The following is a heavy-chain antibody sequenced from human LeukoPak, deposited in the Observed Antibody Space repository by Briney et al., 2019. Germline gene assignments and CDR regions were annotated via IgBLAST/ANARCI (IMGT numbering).Heavy chain of an antibody. D-gene: IGHD2-15*01. CDR2: IYYSGST. V-gene: IGHV4-39*07. J-gene: IGHJ5*02. CDR1: GGSISSSSYY. Sequence: SETLSLTCTVSGGSISSSSYYWGWIRQPPGKGLEWIGSIYYSGSTYYNPSLKSRVTISVDTSKNQFSLKLSSVTAADTAVYYCARGLGCSGGSCYSAGGYWFDPWGQGTLVTVSS. CDR3: ARGLGCSGGSCYSAGGYWFDP.